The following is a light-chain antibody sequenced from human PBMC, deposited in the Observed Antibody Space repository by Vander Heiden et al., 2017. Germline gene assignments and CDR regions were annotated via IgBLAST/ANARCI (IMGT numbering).Light chain of an antibody. CDR3: QVWDSSTARV. Sequence: SYERTEPPTVSVAVGQTARITCGSNNLGRKNVHWYQQKAGQPTVLVIYRDSSRPSGIPERFSGYNSGNTAPLTISSAQAGDEAYYCCQVWDSSTARVFGGGTKLTVL. CDR1: NLGRKN. V-gene: IGLV3-9*01. CDR2: RDS. J-gene: IGLJ3*02.